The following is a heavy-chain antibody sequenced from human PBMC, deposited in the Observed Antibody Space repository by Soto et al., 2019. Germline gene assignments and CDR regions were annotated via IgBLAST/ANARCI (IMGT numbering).Heavy chain of an antibody. CDR2: LSADNGNT. V-gene: IGHV1-18*01. CDR1: GYTFTTYG. J-gene: IGHJ6*02. Sequence: QVQLLQSRAEVKKPGASVKVSCKASGYTFTTYGISWVRPAPGQGLEWMGWLSADNGNTNYVQKFQGRVTMTTDTSTSTAYMELWSLRSDDTAVYYCARGSYGYYSYFGLDVWGQGTTFTVSS. CDR3: ARGSYGYYSYFGLDV. D-gene: IGHD5-18*01.